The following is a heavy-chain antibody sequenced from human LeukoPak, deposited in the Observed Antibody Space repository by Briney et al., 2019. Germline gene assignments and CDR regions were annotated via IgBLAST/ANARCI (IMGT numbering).Heavy chain of an antibody. D-gene: IGHD5-18*01. Sequence: HGESLKISCKGSGYSLTNYWIAWVRQMHGKGLEWMGIIYPGDSDSRYSPSFQGQVTISADKSISTAYLQWNSLKASDTAMYYCARRHKRGAYSYGVDYWGQGTLVTVSS. CDR3: ARRHKRGAYSYGVDY. CDR1: GYSLTNYW. CDR2: IYPGDSDS. V-gene: IGHV5-51*01. J-gene: IGHJ4*02.